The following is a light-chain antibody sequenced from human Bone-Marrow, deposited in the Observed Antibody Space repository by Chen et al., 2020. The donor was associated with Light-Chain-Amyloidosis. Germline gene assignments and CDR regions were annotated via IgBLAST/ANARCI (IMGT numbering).Light chain of an antibody. CDR2: EVS. J-gene: IGKJ2*01. Sequence: VVMTQSPLSLPVTLGQPDSIPCWSSQGLVHRDGNTYLIWCQQSPGQSPRRLIYEVSKRDSGVPDRFSGSWSGTDFTLKISRVEAEDVGLYYCMQGTHWPPYTFGQGTKLEIK. V-gene: IGKV2-30*02. CDR3: MQGTHWPPYT. CDR1: QGLVHRDGNTY.